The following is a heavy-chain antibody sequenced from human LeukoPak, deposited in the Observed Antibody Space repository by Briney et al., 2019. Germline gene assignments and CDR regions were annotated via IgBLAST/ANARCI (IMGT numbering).Heavy chain of an antibody. CDR1: GFTFSSYA. CDR3: ARRGYHDSSGYDY. CDR2: ISGRSADI. D-gene: IGHD3-22*01. J-gene: IGHJ4*02. Sequence: GGSLRLSCAASGFTFSSYAMNWVRQAPGKGLEWVPSISGRSADIYYADSVKGRFTISRDNAKNSVFLQMNNLRVEDTAIYYCARRGYHDSSGYDYWGQGTPVTVSS. V-gene: IGHV3-21*06.